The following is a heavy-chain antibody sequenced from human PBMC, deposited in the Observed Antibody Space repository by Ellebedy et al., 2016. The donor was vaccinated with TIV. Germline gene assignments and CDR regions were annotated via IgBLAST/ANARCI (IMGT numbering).Heavy chain of an antibody. Sequence: PGGSLRLSCAASGFTFSDYYMCWVRQAPGKGLEWVSCISGTSTSTNHADSVKGRFTISRDNAKNSLFLQMNSLRAEDTAVYYCARDYPTSYDFWSGNPGNYYYAMDVWGQGTTVTVSS. D-gene: IGHD3-3*01. V-gene: IGHV3-11*06. CDR2: ISGTSTST. CDR1: GFTFSDYY. CDR3: ARDYPTSYDFWSGNPGNYYYAMDV. J-gene: IGHJ6*02.